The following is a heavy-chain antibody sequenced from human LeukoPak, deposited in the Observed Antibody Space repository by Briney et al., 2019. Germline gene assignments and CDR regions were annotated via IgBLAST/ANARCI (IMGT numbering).Heavy chain of an antibody. CDR3: AKGLVTMVRGASDY. CDR1: GFTFDDYA. CDR2: ISWNSGGI. D-gene: IGHD3-10*01. Sequence: GRSLRLSCAASGFTFDDYAMHWVRQAPGKGLEWVSGISWNSGGIGHADSVKGRFTISRDNAKNSLYLQMNSLRAEDTALYYCAKGLVTMVRGASDYWGQGTLVTVSS. J-gene: IGHJ4*02. V-gene: IGHV3-9*01.